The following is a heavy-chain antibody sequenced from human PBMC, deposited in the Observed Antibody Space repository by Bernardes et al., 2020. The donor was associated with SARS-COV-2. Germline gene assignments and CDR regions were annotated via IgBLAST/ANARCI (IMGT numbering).Heavy chain of an antibody. CDR1: GFTFSASA. J-gene: IGHJ4*02. CDR3: TRHLIDY. Sequence: GGSLRLSCAASGFTFSASAMHWVRQASGKGLEWVGRIRSKANSYATAYAASVKDRFTISRDDSKNTAYLQMNSLKTEDTAVYYCTRHLIDYWGQGTLVTVSS. CDR2: IRSKANSYAT. V-gene: IGHV3-73*01.